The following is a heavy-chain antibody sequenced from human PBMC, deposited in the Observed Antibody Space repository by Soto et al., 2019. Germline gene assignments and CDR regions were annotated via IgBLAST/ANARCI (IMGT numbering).Heavy chain of an antibody. CDR3: ARYYYGSGSYQDY. CDR2: IYYSGST. V-gene: IGHV4-30-4*01. CDR1: GGSISSGDYY. Sequence: SETLSLTCTVSGGSISSGDYYWIWIRQPPGKGLDWIGYIYYSGSTYYNPSLKSRVTISVDTSNNQFSLKLTSVTAADTAMYYCARYYYGSGSYQDYWGQGTLVTVSS. D-gene: IGHD3-10*01. J-gene: IGHJ4*02.